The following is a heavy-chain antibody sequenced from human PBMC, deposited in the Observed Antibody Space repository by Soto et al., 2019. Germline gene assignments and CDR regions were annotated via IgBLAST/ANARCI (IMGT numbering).Heavy chain of an antibody. CDR3: ARMATFGSLNWFDP. J-gene: IGHJ5*02. CDR1: GYSFTNND. Sequence: ASLKVDGRAAGYSFTNNDVTCVRQATGQGLEWMGWMNPGSGDTGYAQKFQGRVTMTRDISIATAYMELSSLRSDDTAIYYCARMATFGSLNWFDPWGQGTLVTVSS. V-gene: IGHV1-8*01. D-gene: IGHD3-16*01. CDR2: MNPGSGDT.